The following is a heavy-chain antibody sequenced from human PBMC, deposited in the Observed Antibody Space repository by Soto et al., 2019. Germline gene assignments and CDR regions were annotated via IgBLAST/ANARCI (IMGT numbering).Heavy chain of an antibody. Sequence: GGSLRLSCAASGFTVSSNYRSWVRQAPGKGLEWVSVIYSGGSTYYADSVKGRFTISRDNSKNTLYLQMNSLRAEDTAVYYCARDRAQAGFDPWGQGTLVTVSS. CDR1: GFTVSSNY. CDR3: ARDRAQAGFDP. V-gene: IGHV3-53*01. J-gene: IGHJ5*02. CDR2: IYSGGST.